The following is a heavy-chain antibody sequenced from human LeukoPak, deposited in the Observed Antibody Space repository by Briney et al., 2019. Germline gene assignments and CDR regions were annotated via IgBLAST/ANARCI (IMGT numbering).Heavy chain of an antibody. D-gene: IGHD5-12*01. J-gene: IGHJ4*02. CDR1: GGPINNCVHS. CDR3: ARVTIVTMTRVFDY. V-gene: IGHV4-30-2*01. Sequence: AQPLSLTCAVSGGPINNCVHSWIWLRPPPGKALEGIAHISPSATPYFNPSLKSRVRISVDRSKNQFSLKLSSVTAADTAVYYCARVTIVTMTRVFDYWGQGTLVTVSS. CDR2: ISPSATP.